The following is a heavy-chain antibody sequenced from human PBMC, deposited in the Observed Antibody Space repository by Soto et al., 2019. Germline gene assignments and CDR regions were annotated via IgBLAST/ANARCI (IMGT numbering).Heavy chain of an antibody. CDR2: IYYSGCT. V-gene: IGHV4-59*01. Sequence: PSETLSLTCTVSGGSISSYYWSWIRQPPGKGLEWIGYIYYSGCTNYNPSLKSRVTISVDTSKNQFSLKLSSVTAADTAVYYCARSDGRYWGQGTLVTVS. J-gene: IGHJ4*02. CDR3: ARSDGRY. CDR1: GGSISSYY.